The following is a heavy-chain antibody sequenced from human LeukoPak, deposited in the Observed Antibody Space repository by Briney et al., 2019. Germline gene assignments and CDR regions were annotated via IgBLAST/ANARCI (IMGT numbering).Heavy chain of an antibody. J-gene: IGHJ4*02. CDR1: GYTFTGYY. CDR3: APTGRVVATIREYYFDY. D-gene: IGHD5-12*01. CDR2: INTNSGAT. Sequence: ASVKVSCKASGYTFTGYYMHWLRQAPGQGLEWMGLINTNSGATNYAQKFQGRVTMTRDTSISTAYMELSRLRSDDTAMYYCAPTGRVVATIREYYFDYWGQGTLVTVSS. V-gene: IGHV1-2*02.